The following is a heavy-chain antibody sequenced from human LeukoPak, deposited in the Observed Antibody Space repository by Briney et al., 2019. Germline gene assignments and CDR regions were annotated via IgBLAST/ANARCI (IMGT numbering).Heavy chain of an antibody. D-gene: IGHD3-22*01. Sequence: GGSLGLSCAASGFTFSRTWMHWVRQVPGKGLEWVSGINWNGGSTGYADSVKGRFTISRDNAKNSLYLQMNSLRAEDTALYHCARTNRMGRLYYYDSSGTWYFDLWGRGTLVTVSS. CDR2: INWNGGST. V-gene: IGHV3-20*01. J-gene: IGHJ2*01. CDR3: ARTNRMGRLYYYDSSGTWYFDL. CDR1: GFTFSRTW.